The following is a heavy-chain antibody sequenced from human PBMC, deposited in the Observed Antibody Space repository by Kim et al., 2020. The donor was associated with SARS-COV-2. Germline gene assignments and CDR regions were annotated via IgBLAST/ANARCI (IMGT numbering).Heavy chain of an antibody. J-gene: IGHJ4*02. CDR1: GYTFTGYY. CDR3: ARFRSTSSIAAPFDY. CDR2: INPNSGGT. V-gene: IGHV1-2*06. D-gene: IGHD6-6*01. Sequence: ASVKVSCKASGYTFTGYYMHWVRQAPGQGLEWMGRINPNSGGTNYAQKFQGRVTMTRDTSISTAYMELSRLRSDDTAVYYCARFRSTSSIAAPFDYWGQGTLVTVSS.